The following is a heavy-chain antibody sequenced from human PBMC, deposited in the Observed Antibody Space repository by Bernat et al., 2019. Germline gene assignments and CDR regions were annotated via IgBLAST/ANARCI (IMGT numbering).Heavy chain of an antibody. CDR2: IDWDDDK. CDR1: VFSLSTSGMC. D-gene: IGHD6-13*01. J-gene: IGHJ6*03. Sequence: QVTLRESGPALVKPTQTLTLTCTFSVFSLSTSGMCVSWIRQPPGKALEWLARIDWDDDKYYSTSLKTRLTISKDTSKNQVVLTMTNMDPVDTATYYCARVREGSSWYGDYYYYYMDVWGKGTTVTVSS. V-gene: IGHV2-70*15. CDR3: ARVREGSSWYGDYYYYYMDV.